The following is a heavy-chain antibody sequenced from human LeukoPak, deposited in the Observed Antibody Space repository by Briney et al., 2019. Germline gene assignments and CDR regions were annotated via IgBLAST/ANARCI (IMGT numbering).Heavy chain of an antibody. Sequence: SVKVSCKASGYTFTGYYMHWVRQAPGQGPEWMGGIIPVFGTANYAQKFQGRVTIAAAKSTSTAYMELSSLRSEGTAVYYCARPRFPYYRLSGADYYYMDVWGKGTTVTVSS. J-gene: IGHJ6*03. V-gene: IGHV1-69*06. CDR1: GYTFTGYY. D-gene: IGHD3-10*01. CDR2: IIPVFGTA. CDR3: ARPRFPYYRLSGADYYYMDV.